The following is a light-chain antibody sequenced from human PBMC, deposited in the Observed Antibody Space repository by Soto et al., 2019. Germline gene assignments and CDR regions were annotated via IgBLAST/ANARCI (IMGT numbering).Light chain of an antibody. CDR3: QHYNAFPWP. V-gene: IGKV1-9*01. Sequence: DIQLTQSPSFLSASLGDRVTITCRASQGIGSYLAWYQQKPGKAPRLLIYAASTLQSGVPSRFSGSGSDTEFTLTIGGLQPDDFATYYCQHYNAFPWPFGQGTKVDIK. J-gene: IGKJ1*01. CDR2: AAS. CDR1: QGIGSY.